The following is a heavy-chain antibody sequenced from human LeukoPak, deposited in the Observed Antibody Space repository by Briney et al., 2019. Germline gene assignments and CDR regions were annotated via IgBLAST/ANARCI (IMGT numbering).Heavy chain of an antibody. Sequence: PGGSLRLSCAASGFTVSSNYMSWIRQPAGKGLEWIGRIYTSGSTNYNPSLKSRVTISVDTSENQFSLNLTSVTAADTAVYYCARFYYYYGSGRYFDLWGRGTLVTVSS. J-gene: IGHJ2*01. CDR3: ARFYYYYGSGRYFDL. V-gene: IGHV4-4*07. CDR2: IYTSGST. D-gene: IGHD3-10*01. CDR1: GFTVSSNY.